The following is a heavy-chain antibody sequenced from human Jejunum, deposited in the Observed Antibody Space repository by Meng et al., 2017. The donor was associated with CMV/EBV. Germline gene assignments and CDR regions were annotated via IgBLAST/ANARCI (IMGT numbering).Heavy chain of an antibody. D-gene: IGHD3-10*01. Sequence: FTVSDYSMNGVPQSPGKGLEWVSSISSSNFKFYADSVEGRFTISRDNAKNSLYLQMNSLRVEDTGVYYCATKGVEKYYGQGWFDPWGQGTQVTVSS. CDR2: ISSSNFK. J-gene: IGHJ5*02. V-gene: IGHV3-21*06. CDR3: ATKGVEKYYGQGWFDP. CDR1: FTVSDYS.